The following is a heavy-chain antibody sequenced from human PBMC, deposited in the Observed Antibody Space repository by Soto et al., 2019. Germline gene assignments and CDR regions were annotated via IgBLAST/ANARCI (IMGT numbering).Heavy chain of an antibody. V-gene: IGHV4-61*01. CDR1: GGSVSSGSYY. Sequence: SETLFLTCTVSGGSVSSGSYYWSWIRQPPGKGLEWIGYIYYSGNSHYNPSLKSRVTISLDTPKNQFSLKLSSVSAADTAVYYCAIPRTRDPTFFDYWGQGTVVTVSS. D-gene: IGHD2-2*01. CDR2: IYYSGNS. J-gene: IGHJ4*02. CDR3: AIPRTRDPTFFDY.